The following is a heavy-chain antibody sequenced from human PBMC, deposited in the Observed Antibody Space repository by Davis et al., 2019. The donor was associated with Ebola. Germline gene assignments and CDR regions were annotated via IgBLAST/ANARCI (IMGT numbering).Heavy chain of an antibody. J-gene: IGHJ4*02. CDR1: GVSFSGYY. CDR3: ARRGNYYDSRKFDY. CDR2: INHSGST. V-gene: IGHV4-34*01. Sequence: SETLSLTCAVYGVSFSGYYWSWIRQPPGKGLEWIGEINHSGSTNYNPSLKSRVTISVDTSKNKFSLKLSSLTAADTAVYYCARRGNYYDSRKFDYWGQGTLVTVSS. D-gene: IGHD3-22*01.